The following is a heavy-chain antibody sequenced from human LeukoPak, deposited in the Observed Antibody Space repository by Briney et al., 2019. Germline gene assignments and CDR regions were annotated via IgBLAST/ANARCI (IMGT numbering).Heavy chain of an antibody. J-gene: IGHJ5*02. V-gene: IGHV4-34*01. CDR1: GGSFSGYY. Sequence: SETLSLTCAVYGGSFSGYYWSWIRQPPGKGLEWIGEINHGGSTNYNPSLKSRVTISVDTSKNQFSLKLSSVTAADTAVYYCARERQCGGDCSTAGGGFDPWGQGTLVTVSS. CDR3: ARERQCGGDCSTAGGGFDP. D-gene: IGHD2-21*01. CDR2: INHGGST.